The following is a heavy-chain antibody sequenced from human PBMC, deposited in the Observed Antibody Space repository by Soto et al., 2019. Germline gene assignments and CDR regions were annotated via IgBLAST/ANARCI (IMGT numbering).Heavy chain of an antibody. Sequence: QVQLQESGPGLVKPSQTLSLTCTVSGGSISSGGYYWTWIRQHPGKGLEWIGYNYYNGITYYNPSLKSRVTTTIAPSKNQYSLKLSSATAADTAVYYCARGSSIAGLYYGMDVWGQGTTVTVSS. D-gene: IGHD6-6*01. J-gene: IGHJ6*02. CDR1: GGSISSGGYY. V-gene: IGHV4-31*03. CDR2: NYYNGIT. CDR3: ARGSSIAGLYYGMDV.